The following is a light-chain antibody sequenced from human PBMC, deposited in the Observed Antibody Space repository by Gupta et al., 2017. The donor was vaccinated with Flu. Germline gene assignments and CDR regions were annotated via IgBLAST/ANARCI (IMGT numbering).Light chain of an antibody. CDR1: QTISNY. J-gene: IGKJ1*01. Sequence: DRVTITCRASQTISNYLNWYQQKPGNAPKLLIYAASTLQNGVPPRFSGSGSGTNFTLTIFSLQPEDFATYYCQQTYGSLTWTFGQGTKVE. V-gene: IGKV1-39*01. CDR2: AAS. CDR3: QQTYGSLTWT.